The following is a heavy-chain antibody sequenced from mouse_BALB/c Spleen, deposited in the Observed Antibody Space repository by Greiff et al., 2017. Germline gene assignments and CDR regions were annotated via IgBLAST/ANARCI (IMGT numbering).Heavy chain of an antibody. J-gene: IGHJ2*01. V-gene: IGHV1-18*01. Sequence: VQLQQSGPELVKPGASVKIPCKASGYTFTDYNMDWVKQSHGKSLEWIGDINPNNGGTIYNQKFKGKATITADTSSNTAYLQLSSLTSEDTAVYYCARGFDYWGQGTTLTVSS. CDR2: INPNNGGT. CDR1: GYTFTDYN. CDR3: ARGFDY.